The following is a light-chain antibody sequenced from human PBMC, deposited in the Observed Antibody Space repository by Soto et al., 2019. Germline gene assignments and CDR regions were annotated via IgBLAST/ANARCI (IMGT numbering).Light chain of an antibody. CDR3: GTWDSSLSAGV. CDR2: DNN. CDR1: SSSNIGNNY. Sequence: QSVLTKPPSVSAAPGQKVTISCSGSSSSNIGNNYVSWYQQLPGTAPKLLIYDNNKRPSGIPDRFSGSKSGTSATLGITGLQTGDEADYYCGTWDSSLSAGVFGGGTKLTVL. V-gene: IGLV1-51*01. J-gene: IGLJ3*02.